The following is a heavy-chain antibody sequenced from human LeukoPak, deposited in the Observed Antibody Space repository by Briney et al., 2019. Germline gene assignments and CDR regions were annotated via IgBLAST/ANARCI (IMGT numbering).Heavy chain of an antibody. Sequence: ASVKVSCKASGYTFTAHYMHWVRQAPGQGLEWMGWISAYNGHTYYIQKIRDRVTMTTDTSTSTAYMELRGLTSDDTAVYYCARSPPTGYLYYFDYWGQGTLVTVSS. J-gene: IGHJ4*02. D-gene: IGHD3-9*01. V-gene: IGHV1-18*04. CDR3: ARSPPTGYLYYFDY. CDR2: ISAYNGHT. CDR1: GYTFTAHY.